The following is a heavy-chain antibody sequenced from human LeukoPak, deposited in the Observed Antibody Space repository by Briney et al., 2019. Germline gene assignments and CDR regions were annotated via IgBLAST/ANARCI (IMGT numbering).Heavy chain of an antibody. D-gene: IGHD1-1*01. CDR1: GFTFSSYS. CDR3: ATPTAGTWHFDY. J-gene: IGHJ4*02. Sequence: GGSLRLSCAASGFTFSSYSMNWVRQAPGKGLEWVSSISSSSSYIYYADSVKGRFTISRDNAKNSLYLQMNSLRAEDTAVYYCATPTAGTWHFDYWGQGTLVTVSS. V-gene: IGHV3-21*01. CDR2: ISSSSSYI.